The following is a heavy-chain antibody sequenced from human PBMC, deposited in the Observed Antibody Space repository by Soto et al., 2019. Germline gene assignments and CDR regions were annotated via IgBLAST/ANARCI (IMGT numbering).Heavy chain of an antibody. D-gene: IGHD6-13*01. Sequence: GGSLRLSCAASGFTFSSYAMSWVRQAPGKVLEWVSAISGSGGSTYYADSVKGRFTISRDNSKTTLYLQMNSLRAEDTAVYYCEKDPSTRYSSSWYAFDIWGQGTMVTVSS. CDR1: GFTFSSYA. V-gene: IGHV3-23*01. J-gene: IGHJ3*02. CDR2: ISGSGGST. CDR3: EKDPSTRYSSSWYAFDI.